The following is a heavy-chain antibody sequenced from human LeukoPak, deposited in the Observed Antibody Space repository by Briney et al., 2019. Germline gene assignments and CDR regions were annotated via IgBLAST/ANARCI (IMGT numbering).Heavy chain of an antibody. CDR2: IYYSGST. J-gene: IGHJ4*02. V-gene: IGHV4-39*01. CDR1: GGSISSSSYY. D-gene: IGHD3-10*01. CDR3: ARYVVYGSGKYYFDY. Sequence: PSDTLSLTCTVSGGSISSSSYYWGWIRQPPGKGLEWIGSIYYSGSTYYNPSLKSRVTISVDTSKNQFSLRLTSVTAADTAVYLCARYVVYGSGKYYFDYWGQGSLVSVSS.